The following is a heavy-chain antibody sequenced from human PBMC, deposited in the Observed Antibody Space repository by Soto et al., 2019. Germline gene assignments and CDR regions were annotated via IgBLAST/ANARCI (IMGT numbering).Heavy chain of an antibody. J-gene: IGHJ6*02. CDR3: ARVIHVWQQLVRSYYYYGMDV. CDR2: ISHDGRNK. Sequence: PGGSLRLSCAAAGFIFSNYALHWVRQAPGKGLEWVAVISHDGRNKYYADSVKGRFTISRDNSKNTLYLQMNSLRAEDTAVYYCARVIHVWQQLVRSYYYYGMDVWGQGTTVTVSS. D-gene: IGHD6-13*01. V-gene: IGHV3-30*04. CDR1: GFIFSNYA.